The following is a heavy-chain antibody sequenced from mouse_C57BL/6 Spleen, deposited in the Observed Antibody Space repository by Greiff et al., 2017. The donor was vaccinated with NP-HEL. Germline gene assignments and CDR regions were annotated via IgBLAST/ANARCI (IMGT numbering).Heavy chain of an antibody. V-gene: IGHV1-69*01. CDR2: LDPSDSYT. D-gene: IGHD2-10*02. CDR3: ARREGYGHFDY. CDR1: GYTFTSYW. J-gene: IGHJ2*01. Sequence: QVQLQQPGAELVMPGASVKLSCKASGYTFTSYWMHWVKQRPGQGLEWIGELDPSDSYTNYNQKFKGKSTLTVDKSSSTAYMQLSSLTSEDSAVYYCARREGYGHFDYWGQGTTLTVSS.